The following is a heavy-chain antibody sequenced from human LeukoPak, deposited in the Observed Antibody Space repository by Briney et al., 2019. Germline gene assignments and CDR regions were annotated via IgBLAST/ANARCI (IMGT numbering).Heavy chain of an antibody. CDR2: IIPIFSTA. Sequence: VASVKVSCKASGGXFSSSAISWVRQAPGQGLEWLGGIIPIFSTANYAQNFQGRVTITADESTSTAYMELSSLTSEDTAVYYCARSDSSGWYEGFDYWGQGTLVTVSS. D-gene: IGHD6-19*01. V-gene: IGHV1-69*13. J-gene: IGHJ4*02. CDR1: GGXFSSSA. CDR3: ARSDSSGWYEGFDY.